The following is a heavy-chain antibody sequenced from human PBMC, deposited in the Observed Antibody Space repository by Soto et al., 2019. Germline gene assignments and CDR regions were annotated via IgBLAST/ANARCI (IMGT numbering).Heavy chain of an antibody. J-gene: IGHJ4*02. CDR2: INAGNGNT. CDR1: GYTFTSYG. D-gene: IGHD2-2*01. CDR3: ARDQRYCSSTSCYEGAALDY. Sequence: ASVKVSCKASGYTFTSYGISWVRQAPGQGLEWMGWINAGNGNTKYSQKFQGRVTITRDTSASTAYMELSSLRSEDTAVYYCARDQRYCSSTSCYEGAALDYWGQGTLVTVSS. V-gene: IGHV1-3*01.